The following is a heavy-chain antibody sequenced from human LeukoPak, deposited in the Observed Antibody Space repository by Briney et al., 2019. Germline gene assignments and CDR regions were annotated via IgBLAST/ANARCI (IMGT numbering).Heavy chain of an antibody. D-gene: IGHD3-3*01. CDR2: IWYDGSKK. CDR3: GREASGYYRDF. V-gene: IGHV3-33*01. J-gene: IGHJ4*02. Sequence: PGGSLRLSCAASGFTFSSHGMHWVRQGPGKGLEWVAVIWYDGSKKEYADSVKGQFTISRDDSKNTLYLQMNSLRAEDTAVYYCGREASGYYRDFWGQGTLVSVSS. CDR1: GFTFSSHG.